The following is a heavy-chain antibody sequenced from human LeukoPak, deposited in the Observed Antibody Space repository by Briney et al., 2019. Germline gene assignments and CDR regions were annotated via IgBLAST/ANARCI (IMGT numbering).Heavy chain of an antibody. V-gene: IGHV1-24*01. Sequence: ASVKVSCKVSGYTLTELSMHWVRQAPGKGLEWMGGFDPEDGETIYARKFQGRVTMTEDTSTDTAYMELSSLRSEDTAVYYCATDNYSSCWYDYYYYGMDVWGKGTTVTVSS. CDR1: GYTLTELS. D-gene: IGHD6-19*01. CDR3: ATDNYSSCWYDYYYYGMDV. J-gene: IGHJ6*04. CDR2: FDPEDGET.